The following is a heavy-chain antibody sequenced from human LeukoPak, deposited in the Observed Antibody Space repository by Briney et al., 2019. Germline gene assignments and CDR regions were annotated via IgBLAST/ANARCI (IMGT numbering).Heavy chain of an antibody. D-gene: IGHD3-9*01. CDR1: GFTFSSSG. V-gene: IGHV3-30*02. Sequence: QSGGSLRLSCAASGFTFSSSGMHWVRQAPGKGLEWVAFIRYGGSHKYYADSVKGRFTISRDNSKNTLFLQMNSLRAEDTAVYYCARDLDWAFDYWGQGILVTVSS. J-gene: IGHJ4*02. CDR3: ARDLDWAFDY. CDR2: IRYGGSHK.